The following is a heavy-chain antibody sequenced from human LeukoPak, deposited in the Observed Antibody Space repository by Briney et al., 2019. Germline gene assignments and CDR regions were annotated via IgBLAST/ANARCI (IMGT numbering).Heavy chain of an antibody. Sequence: PGGSLRLSCAASGFTFSSYWMHWVRHVPGKGLVWVSRVDSDGSDIIYADSVKGRFTISRGNAKNTLYLQMNSLRAEDTAVYYCVRGHYDGNSPRANWFDPWGQGTLVTVSS. CDR3: VRGHYDGNSPRANWFDP. J-gene: IGHJ5*01. V-gene: IGHV3-74*01. CDR1: GFTFSSYW. D-gene: IGHD4-23*01. CDR2: VDSDGSDI.